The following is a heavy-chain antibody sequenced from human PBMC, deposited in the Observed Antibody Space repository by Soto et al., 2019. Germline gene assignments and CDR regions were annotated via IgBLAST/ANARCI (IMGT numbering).Heavy chain of an antibody. CDR3: AKDVIDYSNSYFDH. D-gene: IGHD4-4*01. V-gene: IGHV3-23*01. CDR2: ITSSGYT. CDR1: GFSFSHYA. J-gene: IGHJ4*02. Sequence: GGSLRLSCATSGFSFSHYAMSWVRQASGKGLEWVAGITSSGYTYYVDSLKGRFTISRDNSKNTLYLQMNSLRTEDTAVYYCAKDVIDYSNSYFDHWGQGTRVTVSS.